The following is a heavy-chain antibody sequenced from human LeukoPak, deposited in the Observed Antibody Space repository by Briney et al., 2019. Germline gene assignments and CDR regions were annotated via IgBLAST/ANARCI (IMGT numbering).Heavy chain of an antibody. CDR2: IYSSGSS. J-gene: IGHJ4*02. D-gene: IGHD3-10*01. CDR1: GGSISSSSYH. V-gene: IGHV4-39*01. CDR3: ATRYGSGTYPGYYFDS. Sequence: SETLSLTCTVSGGSISSSSYHWGWIRQPPGKGLEWIGTIYSSGSSYYNPSLKSRLTISVDTSRNQFSLKLSSVTASDTAVYYCATRYGSGTYPGYYFDSWGQGTLVTVSS.